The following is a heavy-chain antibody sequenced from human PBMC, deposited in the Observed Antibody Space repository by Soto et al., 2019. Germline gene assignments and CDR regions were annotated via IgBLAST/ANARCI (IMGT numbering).Heavy chain of an antibody. J-gene: IGHJ6*02. CDR3: ASPAAAGHSYYYYYGMDV. Sequence: QVQLVQSGAEVKKPGSSVKVSCKASGGTFSSYAISWVRQAPGQGLEWMGGIIPIFGTANYAQKFQGRVTITADESKSTAYMELSSLRSEDTAVYYCASPAAAGHSYYYYYGMDVWGQGTTVTVSS. D-gene: IGHD6-13*01. V-gene: IGHV1-69*01. CDR2: IIPIFGTA. CDR1: GGTFSSYA.